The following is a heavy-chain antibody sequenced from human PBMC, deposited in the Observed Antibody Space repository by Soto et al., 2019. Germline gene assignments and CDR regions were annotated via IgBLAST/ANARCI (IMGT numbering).Heavy chain of an antibody. Sequence: QVQLQQWGAGLVKPSETLSLTCAVYGESFSGYFWTWIRQSPGKGLEWIGEINHGGRTNYNPSLKSPVTISVDTSKNQFSLKLYSVTAADSALYYCARGDYLAAPGTIDCWGQGTLVTVSS. CDR2: INHGGRT. D-gene: IGHD6-13*01. J-gene: IGHJ4*02. CDR3: ARGDYLAAPGTIDC. V-gene: IGHV4-34*01. CDR1: GESFSGYF.